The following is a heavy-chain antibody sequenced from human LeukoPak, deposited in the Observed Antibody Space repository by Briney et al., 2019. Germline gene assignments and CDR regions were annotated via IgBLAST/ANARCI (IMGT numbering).Heavy chain of an antibody. J-gene: IGHJ5*02. V-gene: IGHV4-34*01. CDR1: GGSFGGYY. D-gene: IGHD3-3*01. CDR2: INHSGST. CDR3: ARYKKFWSGPSNWFDP. Sequence: SETLSLTCAVYGGSFGGYYWSWIRQPPGKGLEWIGEINHSGSTNYNPSLKSRVTISVDTSKNQFSLKLSSVTAADTAVYYCARYKKFWSGPSNWFDPWGQGTLVTVSS.